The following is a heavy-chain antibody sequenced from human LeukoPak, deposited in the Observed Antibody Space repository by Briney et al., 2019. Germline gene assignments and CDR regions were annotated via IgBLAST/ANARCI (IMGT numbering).Heavy chain of an antibody. CDR1: GFTVSSNY. D-gene: IGHD1-26*01. J-gene: IGHJ2*01. V-gene: IGHV3-66*01. CDR2: IYSGGNT. Sequence: GGSLRLSCAASGFTVSSNYMSWVRQAPGKGLEWVSAIYSGGNTYYADAVQGRVTISRDNAKNTLFLQMNIPRVEDTAVYYCARRTPGPGNWYFDLWGRGTLVTVSS. CDR3: ARRTPGPGNWYFDL.